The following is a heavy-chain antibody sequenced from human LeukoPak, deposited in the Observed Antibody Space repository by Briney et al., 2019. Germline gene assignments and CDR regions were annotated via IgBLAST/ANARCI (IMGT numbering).Heavy chain of an antibody. CDR3: ARDAHIVRGVNPLDY. V-gene: IGHV3-48*02. CDR2: VSYSSSTI. J-gene: IGHJ4*02. Sequence: GSLRLSCAASGFTFSSYSMNWVRQAPGKGLEWISYVSYSSSTIYYADSVKGRFTISRDNAKNSLYLEMNSLRDEDTAVYYCARDAHIVRGVNPLDYWGQGTLVTVSS. D-gene: IGHD3-10*01. CDR1: GFTFSSYS.